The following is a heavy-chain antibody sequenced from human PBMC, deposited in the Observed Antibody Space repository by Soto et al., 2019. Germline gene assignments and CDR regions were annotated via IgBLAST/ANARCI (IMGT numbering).Heavy chain of an antibody. Sequence: QVQLQESGPGLVKPSQTLSLTCTVSGGSISSGGYYWSWIRQHPGKGLEWIGYIYYSGSTYYNPSLKSRGTISVDTSKNQFSLKLSSVTAADTAVYYCARAQCSGGSCYSRLIDYWGQGTLVTVSS. CDR3: ARAQCSGGSCYSRLIDY. J-gene: IGHJ4*02. V-gene: IGHV4-31*03. CDR1: GGSISSGGYY. D-gene: IGHD2-15*01. CDR2: IYYSGST.